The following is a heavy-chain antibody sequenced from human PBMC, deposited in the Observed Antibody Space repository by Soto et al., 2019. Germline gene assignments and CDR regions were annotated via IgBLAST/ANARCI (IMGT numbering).Heavy chain of an antibody. CDR2: ISGSGGKT. CDR3: VKGMNYYYYMAV. CDR1: GFIFSDYA. V-gene: IGHV3-23*01. J-gene: IGHJ6*03. Sequence: GGSLRLSCAASGFIFSDYAMTWVRQAPGKGLEWVSAISGSGGKTYYADSVKGRFTISRDSSQNMMFLQMSGLRAEDTAIYYCVKGMNYYYYMAVWAHGSSVTVSS.